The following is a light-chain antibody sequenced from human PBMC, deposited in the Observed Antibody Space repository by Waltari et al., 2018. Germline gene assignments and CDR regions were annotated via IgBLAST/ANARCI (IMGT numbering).Light chain of an antibody. CDR1: QGISSY. CDR2: AAS. CDR3: QQLNSYPLT. Sequence: IQLTQSPSSLSASVGDRVPITCRASQGISSYLAWYQQKPGNAPKLLIYAASTLQSGVPSRFSGSGSGTDFTLTISSLQPEDFATYYCQQLNSYPLTFGGGTKVEIK. J-gene: IGKJ4*01. V-gene: IGKV1-9*01.